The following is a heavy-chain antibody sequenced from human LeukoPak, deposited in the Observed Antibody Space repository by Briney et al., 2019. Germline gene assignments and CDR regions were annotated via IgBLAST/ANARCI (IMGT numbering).Heavy chain of an antibody. D-gene: IGHD6-19*01. CDR1: PFTFSGYW. CDR2: INSDGYSI. V-gene: IGHV3-74*03. J-gene: IGHJ5*01. Sequence: GGSLRLSCTASPFTFSGYWMHWVRQAPGKGLVWVSRINSDGYSITYADSVKGRFAISRDNAKNTLYLQMNSLIVEDTAVYFCARAGYSSGFDSWGQGTLVTVSS. CDR3: ARAGYSSGFDS.